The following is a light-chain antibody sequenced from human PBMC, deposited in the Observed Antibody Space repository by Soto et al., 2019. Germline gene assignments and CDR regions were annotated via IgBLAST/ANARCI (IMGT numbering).Light chain of an antibody. J-gene: IGLJ2*01. CDR3: SSYTTSTTRII. CDR1: SSDVGGYNH. CDR2: EVS. Sequence: QSVLTQPASVSGSPGQSITISCTGSSSDVGGYNHVSWYQQHPGKAPKLMIYEVSNRPSGVSNRFSGSKSGNTASLTISGLQAEDEDDYYCSSYTTSTTRIIFGGGTKLTV. V-gene: IGLV2-14*01.